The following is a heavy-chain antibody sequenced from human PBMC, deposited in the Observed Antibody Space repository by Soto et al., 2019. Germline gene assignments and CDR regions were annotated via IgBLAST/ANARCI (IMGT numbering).Heavy chain of an antibody. V-gene: IGHV3-15*01. J-gene: IGHJ4*02. Sequence: GGSLRLSCAASGFTFSNAWMSWVRQAPGKGLEWVGRIKSKTDGGTTDYAAPVKGRFTISRDDSKNTLYLQMNSLKTEDTAVYYCTTEGFGGSSGYFDYWGQGTLVTVSS. D-gene: IGHD2-15*01. CDR2: IKSKTDGGTT. CDR1: GFTFSNAW. CDR3: TTEGFGGSSGYFDY.